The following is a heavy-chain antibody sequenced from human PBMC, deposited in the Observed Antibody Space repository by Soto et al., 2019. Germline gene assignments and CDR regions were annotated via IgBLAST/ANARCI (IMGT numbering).Heavy chain of an antibody. D-gene: IGHD1-26*01. CDR3: AKGGVGSTSNAFDI. Sequence: QAQLVESGGGVVQPGRSLRLSCAASGFTFRSYGMHWVRQAPAKGLEWVAVISYDGSNKYYEDSVKGRFTISRDNSKNTLYLQMNSLRAEDTGVYYCAKGGVGSTSNAFDIWGQGTMVTVSS. J-gene: IGHJ3*02. V-gene: IGHV3-30*18. CDR1: GFTFRSYG. CDR2: ISYDGSNK.